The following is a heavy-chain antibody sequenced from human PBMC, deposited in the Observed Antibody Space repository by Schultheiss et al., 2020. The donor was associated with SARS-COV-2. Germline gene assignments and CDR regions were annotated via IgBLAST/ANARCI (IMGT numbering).Heavy chain of an antibody. V-gene: IGHV3-72*01. J-gene: IGHJ4*02. Sequence: GGSLRLSCAASGFTVSSNYMSWVRQAPGKGLEWVGRTRNKANSYTTEYAASVKGRFTISRDDSKNTLYLQMNSLKTEDTAVYYCTIGSHWYCSGGSCNDYWGQGTLVTVSS. CDR3: TIGSHWYCSGGSCNDY. D-gene: IGHD2-15*01. CDR1: GFTVSSNY. CDR2: TRNKANSYTT.